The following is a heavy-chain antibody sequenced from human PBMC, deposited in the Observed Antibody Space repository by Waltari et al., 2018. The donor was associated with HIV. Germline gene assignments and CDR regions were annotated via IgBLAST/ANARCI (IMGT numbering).Heavy chain of an antibody. J-gene: IGHJ6*02. V-gene: IGHV4-34*02. CDR3: ARGPSLRAFRGNLYFNSSLDV. CDR2: IDQSGAS. Sequence: QVQLQQWGAGQVKPSETLSITCLLSGGSFSGFYWTWVRYSPGKGLEWIGEIDQSGASRFNPSLKRRITISMDTSRSHFALKLSPVSPADTAVYYCARGPSLRAFRGNLYFNSSLDVWGQGTTVTVSS. CDR1: GGSFSGFY. D-gene: IGHD1-1*01.